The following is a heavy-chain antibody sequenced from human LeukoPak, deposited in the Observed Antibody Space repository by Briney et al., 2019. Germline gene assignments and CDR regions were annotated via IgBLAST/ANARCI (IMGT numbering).Heavy chain of an antibody. V-gene: IGHV1-46*01. D-gene: IGHD6-13*01. CDR1: GYTFTSCY. Sequence: ASVKVSCKASGYTFTSCYMHWVRQAPGQGLEWMGIINPSGGSTSYAQKFQGRVTMTRDTSTSTVYMELSSLRSEDTAVYYCARDLLRVAAPDYYYYGMDVWGKGTTVTVSS. CDR3: ARDLLRVAAPDYYYYGMDV. J-gene: IGHJ6*04. CDR2: INPSGGST.